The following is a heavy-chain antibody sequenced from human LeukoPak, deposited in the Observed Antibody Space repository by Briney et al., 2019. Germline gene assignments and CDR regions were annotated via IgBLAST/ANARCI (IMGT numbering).Heavy chain of an antibody. V-gene: IGHV1-18*01. CDR1: GYTFSSYG. CDR2: ISGYNGNT. J-gene: IGHJ6*03. CDR3: ARVGGCGGIGCYSGVYHYYYMDV. Sequence: GASVKVSCKASGYTFSSYGFSWVRQAPGQGLEWMGWISGYNGNTNYVQKLQGRVTMTTDTSTRTAYMELRSLRSDDTAVYYCARVGGCGGIGCYSGVYHYYYMDVWGKGTTVTVSS. D-gene: IGHD2-15*01.